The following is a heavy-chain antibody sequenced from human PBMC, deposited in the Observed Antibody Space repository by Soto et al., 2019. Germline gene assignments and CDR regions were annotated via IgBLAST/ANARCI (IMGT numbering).Heavy chain of an antibody. D-gene: IGHD2-2*01. CDR2: IDKSGGDT. CDR3: AKDTYSRSWYF. J-gene: IGHJ4*02. V-gene: IGHV3-23*05. CDR1: GFTFTNYL. Sequence: LRLSCAASGFTFTNYLMTWVRQAPGKGLEWVSSIDKSGGDTYYADSVKGRFTISRDNSKNTLYLQMNGLRAEDTALYYCAKDTYSRSWYFWGQGTLVTVSS.